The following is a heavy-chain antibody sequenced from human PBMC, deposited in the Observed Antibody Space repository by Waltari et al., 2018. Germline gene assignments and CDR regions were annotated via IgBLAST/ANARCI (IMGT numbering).Heavy chain of an antibody. Sequence: ELQLLESGGGLVQPGGSLRLSCAASGFTLSTYAMSWVRRAPEKGLECVSMISGSGSSTSYADSVKGRFTITRDNSKNTLYLQMNSLRAEDTAVYYGAKGPWDSPHRFDPWGQGTLVTVSS. V-gene: IGHV3-23*01. D-gene: IGHD1-26*01. CDR1: GFTLSTYA. J-gene: IGHJ5*02. CDR2: ISGSGSST. CDR3: AKGPWDSPHRFDP.